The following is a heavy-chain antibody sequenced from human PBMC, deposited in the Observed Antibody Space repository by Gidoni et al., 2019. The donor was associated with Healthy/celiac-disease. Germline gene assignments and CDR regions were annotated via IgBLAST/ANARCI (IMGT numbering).Heavy chain of an antibody. CDR2: IRGSGGST. CDR3: AKASRVYAIRNFDY. D-gene: IGHD2-8*01. V-gene: IGHV3-23*01. Sequence: EVQLLESGGGLVQTGGSLRLSCAASGFPFSSYAMSWVRQAPGKGLELVSAIRGSGGSTYYADSVKGRFTISRDNSKNTLYLQMNSLRAEDTAVYYCAKASRVYAIRNFDYWGQGTLVTVSS. CDR1: GFPFSSYA. J-gene: IGHJ4*02.